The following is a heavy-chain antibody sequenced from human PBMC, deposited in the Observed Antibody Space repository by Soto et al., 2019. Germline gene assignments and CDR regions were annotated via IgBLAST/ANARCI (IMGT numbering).Heavy chain of an antibody. J-gene: IGHJ3*02. Sequence: QVQLVESGGGVVQPGRSLRLSCAASGFTFSSYAMHWVRQAPGKGLEWVAVISYDGSNKYYADSVKGRFTISRDNSKNTLDLQMNSLRAEDTAVYYCATLVSRAFDIWGQGTMVTVSS. V-gene: IGHV3-30-3*01. D-gene: IGHD2-2*01. CDR1: GFTFSSYA. CDR3: ATLVSRAFDI. CDR2: ISYDGSNK.